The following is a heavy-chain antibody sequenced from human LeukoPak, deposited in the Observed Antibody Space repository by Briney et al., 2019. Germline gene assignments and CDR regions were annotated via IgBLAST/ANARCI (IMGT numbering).Heavy chain of an antibody. J-gene: IGHJ4*02. D-gene: IGHD5-12*01. CDR1: GFTFSSSS. CDR2: ITDAVGST. V-gene: IGHV3-23*01. CDR3: AKEIFSGLLYIDY. Sequence: GGSLRLCCAASGFTFSSSSISWVRQAPGKGLEWVSAITDAVGSTHYADSVKGRFTISSDNSKNTEYLQMNSLRPEDMAVYYCAKEIFSGLLYIDYWGQGTLVTVSS.